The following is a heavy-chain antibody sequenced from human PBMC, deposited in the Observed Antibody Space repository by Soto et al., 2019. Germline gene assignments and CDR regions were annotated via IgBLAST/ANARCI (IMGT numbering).Heavy chain of an antibody. CDR1: GFTFSDYY. Sequence: PGGSLRLSCAASGFTFSDYYMSWIRQAPGKGLEWVSYISSSGSTIYYADSVKGRFTISRDNAKNSLYLQMNSLRAEDTAVYYCARCSAFYYDYIWGSYRPGPLDEWGQGTLVTVSS. CDR2: ISSSGSTI. V-gene: IGHV3-11*01. D-gene: IGHD3-16*02. CDR3: ARCSAFYYDYIWGSYRPGPLDE. J-gene: IGHJ4*02.